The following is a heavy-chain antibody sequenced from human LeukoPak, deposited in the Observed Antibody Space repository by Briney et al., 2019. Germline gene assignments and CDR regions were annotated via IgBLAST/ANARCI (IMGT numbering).Heavy chain of an antibody. CDR1: GLTFSSYW. CDR2: INQDGSQK. J-gene: IGHJ4*02. CDR3: SGSLNS. Sequence: GGSLRLSCAASGLTFSSYWMDWVRQAPGKGLEWVANINQDGSQKYYADSVKGRFTISGDNAENSLYLQMNSLRAEDTAVYYCSGSLNSWGQGTLVTVSS. V-gene: IGHV3-7*01.